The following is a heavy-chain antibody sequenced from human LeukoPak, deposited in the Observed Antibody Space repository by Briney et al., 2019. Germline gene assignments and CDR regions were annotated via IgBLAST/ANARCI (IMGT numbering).Heavy chain of an antibody. CDR3: ARSPPPGATAYGAVDS. V-gene: IGHV4-4*02. CDR2: IYHSGST. Sequence: SETLSLTCAVSGGSIRGSNWWSWVRQPPGKGLEWIGEIYHSGSTNYNPSLKSRVTISVDTSKNQFSLKLTSVTATDTAVYYCARSPPPGATAYGAVDSWGRGSLVTVSS. D-gene: IGHD3-10*01. J-gene: IGHJ5*01. CDR1: GGSIRGSNW.